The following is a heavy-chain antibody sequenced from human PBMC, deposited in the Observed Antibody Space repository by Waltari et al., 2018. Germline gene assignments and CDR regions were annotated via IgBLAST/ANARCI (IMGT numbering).Heavy chain of an antibody. CDR1: GFTFSPYW. J-gene: IGHJ5*02. D-gene: IGHD2-2*03. Sequence: EVQVVESGGGLVQPGGSLRLSCTASGFTFSPYWMHWVRQVPGKGLVWVSGVNSDGSIRNYADPVGGRFTISRDNARNTVHLQMNSLRAEDTAVYYCGTLEAVGSWGQGTLVTVSS. V-gene: IGHV3-74*01. CDR3: GTLEAVGS. CDR2: VNSDGSIR.